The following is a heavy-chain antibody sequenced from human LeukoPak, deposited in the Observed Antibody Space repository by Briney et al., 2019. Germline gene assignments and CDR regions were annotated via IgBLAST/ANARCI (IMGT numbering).Heavy chain of an antibody. CDR2: ISDDGRNK. D-gene: IGHD4-17*01. J-gene: IGHJ4*02. Sequence: GGSLRLSCAASGFSFISYGMHWVRQASGKGLEWVGVISDDGRNKKYADSVKGRFTISRDNSKDTLYLQMNSLRDEDTAVYYCAKRPSDYGDYVTYFDYWGQGTLVTVSS. CDR3: AKRPSDYGDYVTYFDY. CDR1: GFSFISYG. V-gene: IGHV3-30*18.